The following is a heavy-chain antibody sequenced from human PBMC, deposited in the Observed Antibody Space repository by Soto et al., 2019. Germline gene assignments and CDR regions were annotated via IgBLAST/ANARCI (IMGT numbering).Heavy chain of an antibody. Sequence: GGSLRLSCAASGFTFSNAWMNWVRQVPGKGLEWVGRIKSEEDGGTTDYAAPVKGRLTISRNDSKNMLYLQMNSLTTEDTAVYYCARGVGSFDPWGQGTLVTVSS. CDR2: IKSEEDGGTT. CDR3: ARGVGSFDP. V-gene: IGHV3-15*07. D-gene: IGHD1-26*01. J-gene: IGHJ5*02. CDR1: GFTFSNAW.